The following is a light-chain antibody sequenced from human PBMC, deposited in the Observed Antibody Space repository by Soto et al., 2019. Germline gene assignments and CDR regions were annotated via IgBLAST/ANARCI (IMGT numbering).Light chain of an antibody. CDR3: QQRVT. J-gene: IGKJ4*01. Sequence: EIVLTQSPATLSLSPGERATLSCRASQSVSSYLAWYQQKPGQAPRLLIYDASNRATGIPARFSGSGSGTDFTLTISSLEPADFAVYYCQQRVTFGGGTKVEIK. V-gene: IGKV3-11*01. CDR1: QSVSSY. CDR2: DAS.